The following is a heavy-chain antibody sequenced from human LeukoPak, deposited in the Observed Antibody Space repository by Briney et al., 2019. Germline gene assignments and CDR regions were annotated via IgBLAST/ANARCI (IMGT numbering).Heavy chain of an antibody. V-gene: IGHV4-34*01. D-gene: IGHD6-13*01. CDR1: GGSFSSNY. Sequence: SETLSLTCAVYGGSFSSNYWRWIGQHPGEGLEWCGEVNHSGSSNNNPSFKNRVTATVETSTNQYSLKLRSLTAAAAAACYFAGGRGGIAAAGTRKKYNWFDPWGQGTLVTVSS. J-gene: IGHJ5*02. CDR3: AGGRGGIAAAGTRKKYNWFDP. CDR2: VNHSGSS.